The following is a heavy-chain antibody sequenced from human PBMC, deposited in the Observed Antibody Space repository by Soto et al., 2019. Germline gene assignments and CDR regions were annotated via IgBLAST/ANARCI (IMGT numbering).Heavy chain of an antibody. Sequence: GGSLRLSCAASGFTFSNYAMHWVRQAPGKGLEWVAVISYDGSDKYNANSVKGRFTISRDNSKNTLYLQMNSLRAEDTAVYYCARDTGPNGYNYYYFGMDVWGQGTTVTVSS. CDR3: ARDTGPNGYNYYYFGMDV. CDR1: GFTFSNYA. J-gene: IGHJ6*02. D-gene: IGHD5-18*01. V-gene: IGHV3-30-3*01. CDR2: ISYDGSDK.